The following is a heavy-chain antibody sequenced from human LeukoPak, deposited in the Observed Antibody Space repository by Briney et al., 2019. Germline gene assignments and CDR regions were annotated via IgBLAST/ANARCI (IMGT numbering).Heavy chain of an antibody. J-gene: IGHJ4*02. CDR2: IYYSGTT. D-gene: IGHD6-19*01. V-gene: IGHV4-39*01. Sequence: PSETLSLTCSVSGGSISSGTYYWGWIRQPPGKGLEWIATIYYSGTTYYNPSLRSRVTISVDTSKNQFSLKLTSVTAADTAMYYGARHRTVARGCYEFDYWGQGTLVTVSS. CDR1: GGSISSGTYY. CDR3: ARHRTVARGCYEFDY.